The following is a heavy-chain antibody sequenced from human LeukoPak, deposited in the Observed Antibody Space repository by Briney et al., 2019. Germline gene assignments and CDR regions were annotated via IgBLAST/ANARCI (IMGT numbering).Heavy chain of an antibody. V-gene: IGHV4-59*08. CDR1: GGSISSYY. CDR3: ARSPYYYGMDV. CDR2: IYYSGST. J-gene: IGHJ6*02. Sequence: SETLSLTCTVSGGSISSYYWSWIRQPPGKGLEWIGYIYYSGSTNYNPSLKSRVTISVDTSKNQFSLKLSSVTAADTAVYYCARSPYYYGMDVWGQGTTVTVSS.